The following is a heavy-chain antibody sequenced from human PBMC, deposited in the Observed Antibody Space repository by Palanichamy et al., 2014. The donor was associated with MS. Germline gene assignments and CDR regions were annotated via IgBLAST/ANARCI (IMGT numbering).Heavy chain of an antibody. D-gene: IGHD3-22*01. CDR1: GFTFSSYE. V-gene: IGHV3-48*03. CDR3: ARDGNSYYYDSSGQMDY. J-gene: IGHJ4*02. Sequence: GLPGGSLRLSCAASGFTFSSYEMNWVRQAPGKGLEWVSYISSSGTTIHYADSVKGRFTISRDNAENSLYLQMNSLGAEDTAVYYCARDGNSYYYDSSGQMDYWGQGTLVTVSS. CDR2: ISSSGTTI.